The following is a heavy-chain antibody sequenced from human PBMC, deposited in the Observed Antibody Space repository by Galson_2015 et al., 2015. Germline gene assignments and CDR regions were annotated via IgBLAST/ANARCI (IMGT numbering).Heavy chain of an antibody. CDR1: GFTFSSYS. CDR3: ARDRTYGDYPLFDY. Sequence: SLRLSCAASGFTFSSYSMNWVRQAPGKRLEWVSSISSSSSYIYYADSVKGRFTISRDNAKYSLYLQMNSLRAEDTAVYYCARDRTYGDYPLFDYWGQGTLVTVSS. J-gene: IGHJ4*02. D-gene: IGHD4-17*01. V-gene: IGHV3-21*01. CDR2: ISSSSSYI.